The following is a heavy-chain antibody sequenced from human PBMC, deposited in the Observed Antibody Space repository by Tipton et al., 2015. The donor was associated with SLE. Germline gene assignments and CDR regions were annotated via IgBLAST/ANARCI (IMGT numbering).Heavy chain of an antibody. CDR3: ARAPGLAAAGGGF. Sequence: LRLSCTVSGGSISSDYWSWIRQPAGKGLEWIGEINQYGSANYNPALKSRVSISLDASKNHFSLRLTSVTAADTAVYYCARAPGLAAAGGGFWGQGTLVTVSP. J-gene: IGHJ4*02. D-gene: IGHD6-13*01. CDR1: GGSISSDY. CDR2: INQYGSA. V-gene: IGHV4-34*01.